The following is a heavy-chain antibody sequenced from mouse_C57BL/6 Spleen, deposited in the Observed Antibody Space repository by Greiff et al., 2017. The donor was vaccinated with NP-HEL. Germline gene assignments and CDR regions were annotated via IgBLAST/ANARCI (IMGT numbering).Heavy chain of an antibody. CDR3: TSEVSHYGIISLPAL. D-gene: IGHD2-1*01. Sequence: EVQLQQSGAELVRPGASVKLSCTASGFNIKDYYMHWVKQRPEQGLEWIGRIDPEDGDTEYAPKFQGKATMTADTSSNTAYLQLSSLTSEDTAVYYCTSEVSHYGIISLPALWGPGTLVTVSA. CDR2: IDPEDGDT. V-gene: IGHV14-1*01. CDR1: GFNIKDYY. J-gene: IGHJ3*01.